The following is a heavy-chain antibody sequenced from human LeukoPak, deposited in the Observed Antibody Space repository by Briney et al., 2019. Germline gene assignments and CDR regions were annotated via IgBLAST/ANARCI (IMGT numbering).Heavy chain of an antibody. D-gene: IGHD3-9*01. J-gene: IGHJ4*02. CDR2: IFYSGST. Sequence: SETLSLTCTVSSGSISTSNYYWGWVRQPPGKALEWIGNIFYSGSTYYSPSLKSRVTISLDTSRNQFSLKLSSVTAADTAVYFCARSTYDILTGYPTFDYWGQGTLVTVSS. CDR1: SGSISTSNYY. V-gene: IGHV4-39*07. CDR3: ARSTYDILTGYPTFDY.